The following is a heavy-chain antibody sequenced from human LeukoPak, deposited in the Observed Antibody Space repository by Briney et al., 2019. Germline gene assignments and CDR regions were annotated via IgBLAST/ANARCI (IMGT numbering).Heavy chain of an antibody. CDR3: AKDDYGDYVRWFDP. D-gene: IGHD4-17*01. J-gene: IGHJ5*02. Sequence: GGSLRLSCAASGCIFSRYAMSWVRQAPGKGLEWVSSIGGSGDGTYYTDSVKGRFTISRDNSKNILYLQMNSLRAEDTAVYYCAKDDYGDYVRWFDPWGQGTLVTVSS. CDR2: IGGSGDGT. V-gene: IGHV3-23*01. CDR1: GCIFSRYA.